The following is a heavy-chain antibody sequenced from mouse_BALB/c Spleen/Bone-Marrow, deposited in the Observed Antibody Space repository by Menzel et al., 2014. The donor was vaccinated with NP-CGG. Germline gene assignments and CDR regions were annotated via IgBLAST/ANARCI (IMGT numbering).Heavy chain of an antibody. Sequence: VQLQQSGAELVKPGALVKMSCKASGYTFTSYWMHWVKQRPGQGLEWIGVIDPSDSYTSYNQKFKGKATLTVDTSSSTAYMQLSSLTSEDSAVYYCTRGDYDWYFDVWGAGTTVTVSS. CDR1: GYTFTSYW. CDR2: IDPSDSYT. J-gene: IGHJ1*01. D-gene: IGHD2-4*01. V-gene: IGHV1S127*01. CDR3: TRGDYDWYFDV.